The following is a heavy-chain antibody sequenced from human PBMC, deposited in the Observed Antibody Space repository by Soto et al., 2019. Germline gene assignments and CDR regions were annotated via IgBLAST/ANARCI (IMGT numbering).Heavy chain of an antibody. CDR3: AGDPDSHYNDSHASSYP. D-gene: IGHD4-4*01. J-gene: IGHJ5*02. CDR1: GGTFSTYT. V-gene: IGHV1-69*04. Sequence: ASVKVSCKASGGTFSTYTITWVRQAPGQGLEWMGRIIPIIGIINYAQKVQGRVTISADKFTGTAYMELTGLRSDDTAVYYCAGDPDSHYNDSHASSYPWGQGTLVTVSS. CDR2: IIPIIGII.